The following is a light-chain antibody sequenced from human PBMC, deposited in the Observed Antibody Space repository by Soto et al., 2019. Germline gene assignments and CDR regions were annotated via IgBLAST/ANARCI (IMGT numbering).Light chain of an antibody. CDR2: DVS. V-gene: IGLV2-14*01. CDR1: SSDVGGYKY. Sequence: QSALTQPASVSGSPGQSITISCTGTSSDVGGYKYVSWYQQHPGKAPQLMIYDVSNRPSGVSNRFSGSKSGNTASLTISGLRAEDEADYYCNSYTSNNTYVFGTGTKLTVL. J-gene: IGLJ1*01. CDR3: NSYTSNNTYV.